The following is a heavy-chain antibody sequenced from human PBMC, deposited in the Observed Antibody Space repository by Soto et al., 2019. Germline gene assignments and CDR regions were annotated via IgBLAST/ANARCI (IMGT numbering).Heavy chain of an antibody. CDR3: ARDRGDFGVVITTYYYYYGMDV. V-gene: IGHV1-69*13. D-gene: IGHD3-3*01. Sequence: GASVKVSCKASGGTFSSYAISWVRQAPGQGLAWMGGIIPIFGTANYAQKFQGRVTITADESTSTAYMELSSLRSEDTAVYYCARDRGDFGVVITTYYYYYGMDVWGQGTTVTVSS. CDR2: IIPIFGTA. J-gene: IGHJ6*02. CDR1: GGTFSSYA.